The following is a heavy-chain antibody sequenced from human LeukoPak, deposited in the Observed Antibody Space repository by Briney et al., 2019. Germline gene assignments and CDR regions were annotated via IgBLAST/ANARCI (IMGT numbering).Heavy chain of an antibody. CDR1: GASIISGTYF. V-gene: IGHV4-31*03. CDR3: AKGIELWLTYFDH. Sequence: SETLSLTCTVSGASIISGTYFWSWIRHHPGKGLEWIGYIYYSGSTHYNPSLNSRVTISRDTSKNQFSLRLTSVTAADTAIYYCAKGIELWLTYFDHWGQGTLVTASS. CDR2: IYYSGST. D-gene: IGHD5-18*01. J-gene: IGHJ4*02.